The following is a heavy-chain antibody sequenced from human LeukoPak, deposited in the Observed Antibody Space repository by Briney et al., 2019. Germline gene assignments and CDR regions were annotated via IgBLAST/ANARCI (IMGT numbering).Heavy chain of an antibody. CDR3: ARHRVAGRYCSSTSCYGLFDY. CDR1: GGSISSSSYY. Sequence: SETLSLTCTVSGGSISSSSYYWGWIRQPPGKGLEWIGSIYYSGSTYYNPSLKSRVTISVDTSKNQFSLKLSSVTAADTAVYYCARHRVAGRYCSSTSCYGLFDYWGQGTLVTVSS. V-gene: IGHV4-39*01. J-gene: IGHJ4*02. CDR2: IYYSGST. D-gene: IGHD2-2*01.